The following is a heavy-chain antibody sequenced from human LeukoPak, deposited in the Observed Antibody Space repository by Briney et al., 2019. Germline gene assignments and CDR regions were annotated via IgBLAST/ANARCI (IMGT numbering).Heavy chain of an antibody. CDR2: ISYDGSNK. CDR3: ARGGREQWLTDYYYYYMDV. CDR1: GFTFSSYA. V-gene: IGHV3-30-3*01. J-gene: IGHJ6*03. Sequence: PGGSLRLSCAASGFTFSSYAMHWVRQAPGKGLEWVAVISYDGSNKYYADSVKGRFTISRDNSKNTLYLQMNSLRAEDTAVYYCARGGREQWLTDYYYYYMDVWGKGTTVTVSS. D-gene: IGHD6-19*01.